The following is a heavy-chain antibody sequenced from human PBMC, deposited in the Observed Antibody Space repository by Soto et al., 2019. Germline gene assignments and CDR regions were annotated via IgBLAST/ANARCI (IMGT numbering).Heavy chain of an antibody. CDR2: IYYSGST. CDR1: GGSVSSGTDS. CDR3: ARAGLGDGSDY. D-gene: IGHD1-26*01. J-gene: IGHJ4*02. V-gene: IGHV4-61*01. Sequence: QVQLQESGPGLVKPSETLSLTCTVSGGSVSSGTDSWSWIRQPPGKGLEWIGYIYYSGSTKYNPSLKSRVNIQGDTSKNQYPLKLSAVTAADTAVYYCARAGLGDGSDYWGEGTLVTVSS.